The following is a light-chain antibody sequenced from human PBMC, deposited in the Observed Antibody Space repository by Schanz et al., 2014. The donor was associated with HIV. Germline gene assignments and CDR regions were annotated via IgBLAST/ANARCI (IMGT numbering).Light chain of an antibody. V-gene: IGKV1-5*03. J-gene: IGKJ1*01. CDR1: QSISES. CDR3: QQYAVSSWT. Sequence: DIQMTQSPSTLSASVGDRITITCRASQSISESLAWYQQRPGQAPNLLISESSTLESGVPSRFSGTGSGTEFTLIISSLQPDDFATYYCQQYAVSSWTFGLGTRVESK. CDR2: ESS.